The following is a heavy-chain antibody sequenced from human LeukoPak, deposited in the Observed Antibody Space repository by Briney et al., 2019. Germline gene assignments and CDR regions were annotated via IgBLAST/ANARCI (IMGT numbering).Heavy chain of an antibody. CDR2: TYHSGST. D-gene: IGHD2-15*01. Sequence: SETLSLTCTVSGYSISSGYYWGWIRQPPGKGLEWIGSTYHSGSTYYNPSLKSRVTISVDTSKNQFSLKLSSVTAADTAVYFCARTHVVTATVDLWGQGTLVTVSS. J-gene: IGHJ5*02. CDR1: GYSISSGYY. CDR3: ARTHVVTATVDL. V-gene: IGHV4-38-2*02.